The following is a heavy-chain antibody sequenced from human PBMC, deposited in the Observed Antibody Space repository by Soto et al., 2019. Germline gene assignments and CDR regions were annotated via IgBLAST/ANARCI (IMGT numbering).Heavy chain of an antibody. CDR1: GFTFSSYA. D-gene: IGHD3-3*01. CDR3: ARVWGTWSGYYTDYFDY. V-gene: IGHV3-30-3*01. Sequence: QVQLVESGGGVVQPGRSLRLSCAASGFTFSSYAMHWVRQAPGKGLEWVAVISYDGSNKYYADSVKGRFTISRDNSKNTLYLQMNSLRAEDTAVYYCARVWGTWSGYYTDYFDYWGQGTLVTVSS. J-gene: IGHJ4*02. CDR2: ISYDGSNK.